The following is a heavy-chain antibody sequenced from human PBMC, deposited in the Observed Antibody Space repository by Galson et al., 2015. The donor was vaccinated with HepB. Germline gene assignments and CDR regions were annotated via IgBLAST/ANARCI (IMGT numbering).Heavy chain of an antibody. J-gene: IGHJ4*02. V-gene: IGHV1-18*01. CDR2: ISAYNGNT. CDR1: GYTFTSYG. Sequence: SVKVSCKASGYTFTSYGISWVRQAPGQGLEWMGWISAYNGNTNYAQKLQGRVTMTTDTSTSTAYMELRSLRSDDTAVYYCARDPPRGRLVRSTGNYWGQGTLVTVSS. D-gene: IGHD6-19*01. CDR3: ARDPPRGRLVRSTGNY.